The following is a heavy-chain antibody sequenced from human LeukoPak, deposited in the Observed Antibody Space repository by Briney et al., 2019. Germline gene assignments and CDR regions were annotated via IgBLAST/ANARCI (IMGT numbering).Heavy chain of an antibody. CDR1: GGSISSSNW. Sequence: PSGTLSLTCAVSGGSISSSNWWSCVRQPPGKGLEWIGDIYHSGSTNYNPSLKSRVTISVDKSKNQFSLKLSSVTAADTAVYYCARHPYYYDSSGYGTFDIWGQGTMVTVSS. V-gene: IGHV4-4*02. CDR2: IYHSGST. CDR3: ARHPYYYDSSGYGTFDI. D-gene: IGHD3-22*01. J-gene: IGHJ3*02.